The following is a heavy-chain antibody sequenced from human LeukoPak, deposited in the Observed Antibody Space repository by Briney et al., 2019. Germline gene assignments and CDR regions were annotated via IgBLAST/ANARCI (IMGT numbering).Heavy chain of an antibody. J-gene: IGHJ4*02. D-gene: IGHD6-13*01. Sequence: GGSLRLSCAASGFTFSSYSMNWVRQAPGRGLEWLSYISGSSSTTHYADSVKGRFTISRDNAKNSLYLQMNSLRAEDTAVYYCARAAAAGTYSRYFDYWGQGTLVTVSS. V-gene: IGHV3-48*04. CDR1: GFTFSSYS. CDR2: ISGSSSTT. CDR3: ARAAAAGTYSRYFDY.